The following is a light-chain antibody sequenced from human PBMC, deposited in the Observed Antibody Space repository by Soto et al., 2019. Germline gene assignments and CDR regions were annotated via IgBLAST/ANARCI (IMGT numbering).Light chain of an antibody. CDR2: DTS. V-gene: IGKV3-15*01. J-gene: IGKJ5*01. CDR1: QSVSSK. Sequence: VMTQSPATLSVSPGERATLSCRASQSVSSKLAWYQQRPGQAPRLLIYDTSTRATGIPARFSGSGSGTEFTLTISSLQSEDFAVYYCQQYSNWPPITFGQGTRLEI. CDR3: QQYSNWPPIT.